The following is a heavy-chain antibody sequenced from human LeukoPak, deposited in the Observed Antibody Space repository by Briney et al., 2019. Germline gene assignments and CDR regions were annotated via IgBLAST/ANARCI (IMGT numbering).Heavy chain of an antibody. CDR2: IYYSGST. Sequence: SETLSLTCTVSDGSIGGYYWSWIRQPPGKGLEWIGYIYYSGSTNYNPSLKSRVTISVDTSKNQFSLKLSSVTAADTAVYYCARWSYGSGSSFDYWGQGTLVTVSS. D-gene: IGHD3-10*01. CDR3: ARWSYGSGSSFDY. CDR1: DGSIGGYY. J-gene: IGHJ4*02. V-gene: IGHV4-59*01.